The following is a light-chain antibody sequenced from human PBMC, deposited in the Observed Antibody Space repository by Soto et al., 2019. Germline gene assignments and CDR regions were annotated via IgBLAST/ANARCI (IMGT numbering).Light chain of an antibody. CDR3: GTWDSSLSTGV. CDR1: SSNIGSNS. J-gene: IGLJ3*02. V-gene: IGLV1-51*01. CDR2: GTD. Sequence: QSVLTQPPSVSAAPGQKVTISCSRSSSNIGSNSVSWYQQLPGTAPKLLIYGTDTRPSGIPDRFSGSKSGTSATLAITGLQTGDEADYYCGTWDSSLSTGVFGGGTKLTVL.